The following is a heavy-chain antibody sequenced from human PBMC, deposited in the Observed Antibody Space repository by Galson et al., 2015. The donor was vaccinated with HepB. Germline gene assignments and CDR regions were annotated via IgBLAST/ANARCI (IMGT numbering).Heavy chain of an antibody. V-gene: IGHV4-59*12. CDR3: ARDLPTLLWFGELSFDY. CDR1: GGSISSYY. J-gene: IGHJ4*02. Sequence: SETLSLTCTVSGGSISSYYWNWIRQPPGKGLEWIGSIYYSGSTYYNPSLKSRVTISVDTSKNQFSLKLSSVTAADTAVYYCARDLPTLLWFGELSFDYWGQGTLVTVSS. CDR2: IYYSGST. D-gene: IGHD3-10*01.